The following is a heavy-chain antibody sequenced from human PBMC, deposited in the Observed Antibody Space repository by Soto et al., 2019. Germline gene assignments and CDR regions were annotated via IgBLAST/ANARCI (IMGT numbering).Heavy chain of an antibody. D-gene: IGHD3-10*01. CDR2: ISYDGSDK. CDR1: GFTFSSYA. V-gene: IGHV3-30*18. Sequence: QVQLVESGGGVVQPGRSLRLSCAASGFTFSSYAMHWVRQAPGKGLEWVAVISYDGSDKYYADSVKGRFTISRDNSKNTLYLQMHSLRLEDTAVYYCANGGSGFCIPPTCHRDAWGQGPLVTVSS. J-gene: IGHJ5*02. CDR3: ANGGSGFCIPPTCHRDA.